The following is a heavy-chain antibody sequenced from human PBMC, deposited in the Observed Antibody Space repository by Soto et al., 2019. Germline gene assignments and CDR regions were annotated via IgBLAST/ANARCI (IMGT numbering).Heavy chain of an antibody. J-gene: IGHJ4*02. CDR3: ARDSYGLDY. V-gene: IGHV3-33*01. D-gene: IGHD5-18*01. CDR2: IWYDGSNK. Sequence: SLRLSCAASGFTFSSYGMHWVRRAPGKGLEWVAVIWYDGSNKYYADSVKGRFTISRDNSKNTLYLQMNSLRAEDTAVYYCARDSYGLDYWGQGTLVTVSS. CDR1: GFTFSSYG.